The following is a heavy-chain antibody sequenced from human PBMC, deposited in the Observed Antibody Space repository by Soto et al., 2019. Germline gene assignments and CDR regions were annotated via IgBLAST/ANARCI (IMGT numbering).Heavy chain of an antibody. CDR3: ARVNPPCSGGSCYYTHFLFDS. CDR1: GGSIGTYF. D-gene: IGHD2-15*01. J-gene: IGHJ5*01. V-gene: IGHV4-59*01. Sequence: SETLSLTCTVSGGSIGTYFWSWIRQPPGKGLEWIGSIYYSGTTDYNPSLKSRVSLSLDASKNQFSLSLNSVTAADTAVYYCARVNPPCSGGSCYYTHFLFDSWGQGSLVTVSS. CDR2: IYYSGTT.